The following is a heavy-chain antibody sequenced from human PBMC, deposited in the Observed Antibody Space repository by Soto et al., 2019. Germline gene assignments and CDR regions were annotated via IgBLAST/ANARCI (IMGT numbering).Heavy chain of an antibody. J-gene: IGHJ4*02. CDR2: ISSSSSYT. CDR1: GFTFSDYY. CDR3: ARESEDLTSNFDY. Sequence: GGSLRLSCAASGFTFSDYYMSWIRQAPGKGLEWVSYISSSSSYTNYGDSMKGRFTISRDNAKNSPYLEMNSLRAEDTAVYYCARESEDLTSNFDYWGQGTLVTVSS. V-gene: IGHV3-11*06.